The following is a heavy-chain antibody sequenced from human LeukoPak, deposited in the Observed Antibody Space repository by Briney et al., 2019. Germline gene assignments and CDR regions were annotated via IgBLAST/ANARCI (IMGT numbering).Heavy chain of an antibody. J-gene: IGHJ4*02. CDR1: GYTFTSYY. Sequence: ASVKVSCKASGYTFTSYYMHWVRQAPGQGLEWMGIINPSGGSTSYAQKFQGSVTMTRYTSTSTVYMELSSLRSEDTAVYYCARGSGSYFPGYWGQGTLVTVSS. CDR2: INPSGGST. CDR3: ARGSGSYFPGY. V-gene: IGHV1-46*01. D-gene: IGHD1-26*01.